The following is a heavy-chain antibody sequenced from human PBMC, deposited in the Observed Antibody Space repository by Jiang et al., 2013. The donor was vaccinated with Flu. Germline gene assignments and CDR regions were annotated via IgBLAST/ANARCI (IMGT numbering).Heavy chain of an antibody. Sequence: PGASVKVSCKASGYTFTSYYMHWVRQAPGQGLEWMGIINPSGGSTSYAQKFQGKVTMTRDTSTSTVYMELSSLRSEDTAVYYCARGGASLIAAAGTADHDYWGQGTLVTVSS. CDR1: GYTFTSYY. CDR3: ARGGASLIAAAGTADHDY. D-gene: IGHD6-13*01. V-gene: IGHV1-46*01. J-gene: IGHJ4*02. CDR2: INPSGGST.